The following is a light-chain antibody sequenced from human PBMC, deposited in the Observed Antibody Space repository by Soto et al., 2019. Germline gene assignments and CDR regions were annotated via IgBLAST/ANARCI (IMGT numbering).Light chain of an antibody. J-gene: IGKJ4*01. CDR1: QNINNY. CDR2: DAS. Sequence: DIQMTQSPSSLSASGRDRVTITCQASQNINNYLNWYQQKPGQAPRLLIYDASNLETGVPSRFSGSGSGTHFTFTISSLQPEDVATYYCQQYDDLPLTFGGGTKVDI. V-gene: IGKV1-33*01. CDR3: QQYDDLPLT.